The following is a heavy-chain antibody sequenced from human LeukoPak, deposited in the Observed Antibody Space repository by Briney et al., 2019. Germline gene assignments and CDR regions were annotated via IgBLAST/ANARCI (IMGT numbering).Heavy chain of an antibody. CDR1: GFTFSTFA. CDR2: IYSGGST. V-gene: IGHV3-53*01. J-gene: IGHJ4*02. CDR3: AHGAMYQLDY. Sequence: PGGSLRLSCAASGFTFSTFAMIWVRQPPGKGLEWVSVIYSGGSTYYADSVKGRFTISRDNSKNTLYLQMNSLRAEDTAVYYCAHGAMYQLDYWGQGTLVTVSS. D-gene: IGHD2-2*01.